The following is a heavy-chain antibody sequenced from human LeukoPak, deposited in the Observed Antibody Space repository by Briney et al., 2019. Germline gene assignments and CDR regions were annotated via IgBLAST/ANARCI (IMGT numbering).Heavy chain of an antibody. D-gene: IGHD2-15*01. V-gene: IGHV1-18*01. J-gene: IGHJ4*02. CDR1: GYTFTSYG. Sequence: GESLKVSCKGSGYTFTSYGISWVRQAPGQGLEWMGWISAYNGNTNYAQKLQGRVTMTTDTSTSTAYMELRSLRSDDTAVYYCARADVVVVAAVDYWGQGTLVTVSS. CDR2: ISAYNGNT. CDR3: ARADVVVVAAVDY.